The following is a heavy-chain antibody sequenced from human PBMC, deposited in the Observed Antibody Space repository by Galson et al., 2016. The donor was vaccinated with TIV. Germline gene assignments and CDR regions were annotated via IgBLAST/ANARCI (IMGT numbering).Heavy chain of an antibody. CDR1: SGSISSGTYY. CDR2: IYTSGST. Sequence: TLSLTCTVSSGSISSGTYYWNWIRQPAGKGLEWIGRIYTSGSTNYNPSLESRVTISVDTSKNQFSLKLNSVTAADTAVYYCARDGYYYYYGMDVWGQGTTVTVSS. CDR3: ARDGYYYYYGMDV. V-gene: IGHV4-61*02. J-gene: IGHJ6*02.